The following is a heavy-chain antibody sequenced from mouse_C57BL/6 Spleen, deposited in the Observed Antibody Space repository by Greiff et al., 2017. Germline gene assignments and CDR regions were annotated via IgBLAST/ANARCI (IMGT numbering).Heavy chain of an antibody. J-gene: IGHJ3*01. Sequence: VQLQHPGAELVMPGASVKLSCKASGYTFTSYWMHWVKQRPGQGLEWIGEIDPSDSYTNYNQKFKGKSTLTVDKSSSPAYMQLSSLTSEDSAVYYCARSGTGFAYWGQGTLVTVSA. D-gene: IGHD3-3*01. CDR1: GYTFTSYW. V-gene: IGHV1-69*01. CDR2: IDPSDSYT. CDR3: ARSGTGFAY.